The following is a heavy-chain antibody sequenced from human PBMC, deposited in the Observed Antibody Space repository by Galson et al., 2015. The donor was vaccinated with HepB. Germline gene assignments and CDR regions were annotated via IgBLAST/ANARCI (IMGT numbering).Heavy chain of an antibody. J-gene: IGHJ4*02. D-gene: IGHD7-27*01. Sequence: SCKASGYSFSNYGITWVRQVSGQGLEWMGWISAKKGNTNYAQKFQDRVVMTTDTSTSTAFMELRSLRSDDTAVYYCVSEHMPGPWGDYWGQGTPVTVSS. CDR1: GYSFSNYG. CDR2: ISAKKGNT. V-gene: IGHV1-18*01. CDR3: VSEHMPGPWGDY.